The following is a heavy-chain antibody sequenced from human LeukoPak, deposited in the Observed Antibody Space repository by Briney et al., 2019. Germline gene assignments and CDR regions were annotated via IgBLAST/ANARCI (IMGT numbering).Heavy chain of an antibody. V-gene: IGHV3-11*01. CDR3: ATGKRQLDY. J-gene: IGHJ4*02. Sequence: GGSPRLSCAASGFTFSDYYMSWIRQAPGQGLEWVSYISSRASTTYYADSVKGRFTISRDNANNSMYLQMNSLRTEDTAVYYCATGKRQLDYWGQGTLVTVSS. CDR1: GFTFSDYY. D-gene: IGHD6-13*01. CDR2: ISSRASTT.